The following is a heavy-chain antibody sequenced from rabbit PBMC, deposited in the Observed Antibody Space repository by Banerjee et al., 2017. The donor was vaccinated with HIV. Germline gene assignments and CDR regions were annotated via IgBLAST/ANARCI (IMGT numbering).Heavy chain of an antibody. V-gene: IGHV1S40*01. D-gene: IGHD4-1*01. CDR1: YY. Sequence: YYMCWVRQAPGKGLEWIACIYGGSSGSSHYATWAKGRFTISKMPSTTVTLQMTSLTAADTATYFCGRDPYSSNGFWGQGTLVTVS. CDR2: IYGGSSGSS. J-gene: IGHJ3*01. CDR3: GRDPYSSNGF.